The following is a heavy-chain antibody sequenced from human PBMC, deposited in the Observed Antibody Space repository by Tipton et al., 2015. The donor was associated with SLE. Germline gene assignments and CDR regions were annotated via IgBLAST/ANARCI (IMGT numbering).Heavy chain of an antibody. V-gene: IGHV4-30-2*01. CDR1: GGSISSGGYS. CDR2: IYHSGST. J-gene: IGHJ4*02. D-gene: IGHD3-16*01. CDR3: ARGDTTLGYFDY. Sequence: TLSLTCAVSGGSISSGGYSWSWIRQPPGKGLEWIGYIYHSGSTYYNPSLKSRVTISVDRSKNQFSLKLSSVTAADTAVYYCARGDTTLGYFDYWGQGTLVTVSS.